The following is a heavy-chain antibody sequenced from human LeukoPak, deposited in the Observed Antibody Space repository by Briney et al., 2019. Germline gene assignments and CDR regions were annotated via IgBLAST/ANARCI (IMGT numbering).Heavy chain of an antibody. CDR3: ARAELLHYYGMDV. D-gene: IGHD3-10*01. J-gene: IGHJ6*02. V-gene: IGHV7-4-1*02. CDR2: INTNTGNP. Sequence: ASVKVSCKVSGYTLTELSMHWVRQAPGQGLEWMGWINTNTGNPTYAQGFTGRFVFSLDTSVSTAYLQISSLKAEDTAVYYCARAELLHYYGMDVWGQGTTVTVSS. CDR1: GYTLTELS.